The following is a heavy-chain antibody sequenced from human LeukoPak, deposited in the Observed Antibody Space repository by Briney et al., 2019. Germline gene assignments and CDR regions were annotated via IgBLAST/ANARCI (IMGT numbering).Heavy chain of an antibody. Sequence: PSETLSLTCTVSGGSIRSSYWSWIRQPPGKGLEWIGYIYYSGSTNYNPSLKSRVTISVDTSKNQFSLKLSSVTAADTAVYYCARRSIAARFDPWGQGTLVTVSS. V-gene: IGHV4-59*08. CDR1: GGSIRSSY. CDR2: IYYSGST. J-gene: IGHJ5*02. D-gene: IGHD6-6*01. CDR3: ARRSIAARFDP.